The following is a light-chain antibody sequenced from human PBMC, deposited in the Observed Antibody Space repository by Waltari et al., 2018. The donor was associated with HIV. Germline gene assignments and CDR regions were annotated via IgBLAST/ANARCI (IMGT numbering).Light chain of an antibody. CDR1: RSTIGSNT. Sequence: QSVLTQPPSASGPPGQGVTISCSGSRSTIGSNTDNWYQQFPGTAPKPLIYSNNQRPSGVPDRFSGSKSGTSASLAISGLQSEDEADYYCVAWDDSLNGPVFGGGTKLTVL. CDR3: VAWDDSLNGPV. J-gene: IGLJ2*01. CDR2: SNN. V-gene: IGLV1-44*01.